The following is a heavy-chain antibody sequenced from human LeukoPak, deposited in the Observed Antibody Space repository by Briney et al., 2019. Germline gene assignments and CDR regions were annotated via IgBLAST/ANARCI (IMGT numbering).Heavy chain of an antibody. D-gene: IGHD3-22*01. V-gene: IGHV4-59*01. CDR2: IYYSGST. CDR3: ARGDYYDSSGYYPSYFDY. Sequence: SETLSLTCTVSGGSISSYYWSWIRQPPGKGLEWIGYIYYSGSTNYNPSLKSRVTISVDTSKNQFSLKLSSVTAADTAVYYCARGDYYDSSGYYPSYFDYWGQGTLVTVSS. CDR1: GGSISSYY. J-gene: IGHJ4*02.